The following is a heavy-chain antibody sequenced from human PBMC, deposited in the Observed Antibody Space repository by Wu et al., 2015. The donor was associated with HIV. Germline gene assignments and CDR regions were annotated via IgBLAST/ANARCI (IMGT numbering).Heavy chain of an antibody. Sequence: VQSQVQLVQSGASAKVSCTATGYTFTAYYVHWVRQAPGQGLEWMGCINPQSDDTKYAQKFQGRVTMTRDTSTNTAYMELSGLTFDDTAMYYCLTAIDGIVYWGQGPLVTVSS. J-gene: IGHJ4*02. CDR2: INPQSDDT. CDR1: GYTFTAYY. D-gene: IGHD5-24*01. CDR3: LTAIDGIVY. V-gene: IGHV1-2*02.